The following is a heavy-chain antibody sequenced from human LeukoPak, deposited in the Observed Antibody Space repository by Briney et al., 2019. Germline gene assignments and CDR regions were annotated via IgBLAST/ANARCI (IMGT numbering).Heavy chain of an antibody. J-gene: IGHJ4*02. CDR1: GFTFSNYW. V-gene: IGHV3-7*01. D-gene: IGHD6-6*01. Sequence: GGSLRLSCAASGFTFSNYWMSWVRQAPGKGLEWVANIKQDGSEKYYVDSVKGRFTISRDNAKNSLYLQMNSLRAEDTAVFYCARTAARRFDYWGQGTLVTVSP. CDR2: IKQDGSEK. CDR3: ARTAARRFDY.